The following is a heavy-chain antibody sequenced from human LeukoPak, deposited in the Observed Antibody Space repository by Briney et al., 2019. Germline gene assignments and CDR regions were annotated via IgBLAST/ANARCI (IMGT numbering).Heavy chain of an antibody. D-gene: IGHD6-6*01. Sequence: PGGSLRLSCAASGFTFSDYYMNWIRQAPGMGLEWVSCISTSGSTTYYADSVKGRFTVSRDNAKNSLSLRMNSLRDEDTAVYYCTTYSSSSGGIDYWGQGTLVTVSS. J-gene: IGHJ4*02. V-gene: IGHV3-11*01. CDR1: GFTFSDYY. CDR2: ISTSGSTT. CDR3: TTYSSSSGGIDY.